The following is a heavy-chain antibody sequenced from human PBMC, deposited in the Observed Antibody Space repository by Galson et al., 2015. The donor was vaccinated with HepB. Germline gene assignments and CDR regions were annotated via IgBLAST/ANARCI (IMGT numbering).Heavy chain of an antibody. J-gene: IGHJ4*02. Sequence: SLRLSCAASGFTVSGSYMSWVRQAPGKGLEWVSVIYRVGTTYYADSVQGRFIISRDNSKHTLYLEMNSLRAEDTAVYYCAIDPYYDSRCEIVDDWGRGTLGT. CDR2: IYRVGTT. CDR1: GFTVSGSY. V-gene: IGHV3-66*01. D-gene: IGHD3-22*01. CDR3: AIDPYYDSRCEIVDD.